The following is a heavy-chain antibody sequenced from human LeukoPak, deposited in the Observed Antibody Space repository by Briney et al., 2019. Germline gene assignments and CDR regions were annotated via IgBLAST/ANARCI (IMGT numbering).Heavy chain of an antibody. J-gene: IGHJ6*03. V-gene: IGHV4-59*12. CDR1: GGSISSYY. CDR3: ARSPSYYYDSSGYYYDHYYYMDV. CDR2: IYYSGST. D-gene: IGHD3-22*01. Sequence: SETLSLTCTVSGGSISSYYWSWIRQPPGKGLEWIGYIYYSGSTNYNPSLKSRVTISVDTSKNQFSLKLSSVTAADTAVYYCARSPSYYYDSSGYYYDHYYYMDVWGKGTTVTISS.